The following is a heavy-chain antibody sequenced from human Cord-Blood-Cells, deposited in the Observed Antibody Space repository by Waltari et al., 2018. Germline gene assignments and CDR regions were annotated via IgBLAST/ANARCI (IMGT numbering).Heavy chain of an antibody. CDR1: GGTFSSYA. D-gene: IGHD1-26*01. CDR3: ARGGAVGATLAEYFQH. J-gene: IGHJ1*01. Sequence: QVQLVQSGAEVKKPGSSVQVSCKASGGTFSSYAISWVRQAPGQGLEWMGGIIPILGIANYAQKFQGRVTITADESTSTAYMELSSLRSEDTAVYYCARGGAVGATLAEYFQHWGQGTLVTVSS. V-gene: IGHV1-69*04. CDR2: IIPILGIA.